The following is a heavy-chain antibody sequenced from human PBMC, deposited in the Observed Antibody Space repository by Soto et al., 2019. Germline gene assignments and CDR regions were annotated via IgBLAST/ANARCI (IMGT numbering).Heavy chain of an antibody. J-gene: IGHJ4*02. CDR3: ASRQPAVPYCCGDCDIDY. D-gene: IGHD2-21*02. V-gene: IGHV1-69*01. CDR1: GGTFSSYA. CDR2: IIPIFGTA. Sequence: QVQLVQSGAEVKKPGSSVKVSCKASGGTFSSYAISWVRQAPGQGLEWMGGIIPIFGTANYAQKFQGRVTITADESTSTAYMELSSLRSEDTAVYYCASRQPAVPYCCGDCDIDYWGQGTLVTVSS.